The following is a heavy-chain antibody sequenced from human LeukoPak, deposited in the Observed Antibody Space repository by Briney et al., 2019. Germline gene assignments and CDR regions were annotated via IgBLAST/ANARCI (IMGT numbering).Heavy chain of an antibody. CDR2: INPNSGGT. J-gene: IGHJ6*03. V-gene: IGHV1-2*02. Sequence: GASVKVSCKASGYTFTGYYMHWVRQAPGQGLEWMGWINPNSGGTNYAQMFQGRVTITRNTSISTAYMELSSLRSEDTAVYYCARGFSGPTPNILRYFDWFHQPNYYYFYMDVWGKGTTVTVSS. CDR3: ARGFSGPTPNILRYFDWFHQPNYYYFYMDV. CDR1: GYTFTGYY. D-gene: IGHD3-9*01.